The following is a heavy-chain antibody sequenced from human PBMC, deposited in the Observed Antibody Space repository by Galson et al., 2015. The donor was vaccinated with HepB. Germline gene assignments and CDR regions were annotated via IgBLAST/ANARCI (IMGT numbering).Heavy chain of an antibody. D-gene: IGHD2-15*01. Sequence: SVKVSCKASGYTFSRYSITWVRQAPGQGLEWVGWISPYNRDTYYTRKLQGRVTLTTDTSTNTAYMELRSLRSDDTAVYYCARGGLVVVVGATQNNWFDPWGQGTPVTVSS. CDR2: ISPYNRDT. CDR1: GYTFSRYS. V-gene: IGHV1-18*01. J-gene: IGHJ5*02. CDR3: ARGGLVVVVGATQNNWFDP.